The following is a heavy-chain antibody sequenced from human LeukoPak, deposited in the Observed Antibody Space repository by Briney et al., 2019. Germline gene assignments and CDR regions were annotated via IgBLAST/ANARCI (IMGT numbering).Heavy chain of an antibody. CDR3: ARVILLWFGEPRVRSWFDP. Sequence: ASVKVSCKASGYTFTSYGIIWVRQAPGQGLEWMGWISAYNGNTNYAQKLQGRVTMTTDTSTSTAYMELRSLRSDDTAVYYCARVILLWFGEPRVRSWFDPWGQGTLVTVSS. CDR1: GYTFTSYG. D-gene: IGHD3-10*01. J-gene: IGHJ5*02. V-gene: IGHV1-18*01. CDR2: ISAYNGNT.